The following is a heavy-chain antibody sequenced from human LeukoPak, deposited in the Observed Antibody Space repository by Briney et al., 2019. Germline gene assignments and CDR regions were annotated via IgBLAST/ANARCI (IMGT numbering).Heavy chain of an antibody. CDR1: GGSISSSSYY. Sequence: PSETLSLTCTVSGGSISSSSYYWGWIRQPPGKGLEWIGSIYYSGSTYYNQSLKSRVTISVDTSKNQFSLKLSSVTAADTAVYYCARHQGWLPRSGYWGQGTLVTVSS. CDR2: IYYSGST. D-gene: IGHD5-24*01. V-gene: IGHV4-39*01. CDR3: ARHQGWLPRSGY. J-gene: IGHJ4*02.